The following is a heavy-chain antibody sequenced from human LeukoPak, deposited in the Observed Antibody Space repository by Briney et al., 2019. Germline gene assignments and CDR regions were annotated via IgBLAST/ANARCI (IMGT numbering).Heavy chain of an antibody. D-gene: IGHD3-3*01. J-gene: IGHJ6*02. V-gene: IGHV1-18*01. Sequence: ASVTVSCKASGFTFTSYGISWVRQAPGQGLEWMGWISAYNGNTNYAQKLQGRVTMTTDTSTSTAYMELRSLRSDDTAVYYCAREGGVLRFLEWSRNYYYGMDVWGQGTTVTVPS. CDR2: ISAYNGNT. CDR1: GFTFTSYG. CDR3: AREGGVLRFLEWSRNYYYGMDV.